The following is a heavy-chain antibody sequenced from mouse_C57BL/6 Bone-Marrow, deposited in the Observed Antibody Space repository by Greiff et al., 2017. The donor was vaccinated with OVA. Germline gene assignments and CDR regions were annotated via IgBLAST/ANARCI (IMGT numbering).Heavy chain of an antibody. D-gene: IGHD2-4*01. CDR2: ISDGGSYT. CDR1: GFTFSSYA. CDR3: ARVICYDYDGHV. Sequence: DVKLVESGGGLVKPGGSLKLSCAASGFTFSSYAMSWVRQTPEKRLEWVATISDGGSYTYYPDNVKGRFTISRDNAKNNLYLQMSHLKSEDTAMYYCARVICYDYDGHVWGTGTTVTVSS. J-gene: IGHJ1*03. V-gene: IGHV5-4*03.